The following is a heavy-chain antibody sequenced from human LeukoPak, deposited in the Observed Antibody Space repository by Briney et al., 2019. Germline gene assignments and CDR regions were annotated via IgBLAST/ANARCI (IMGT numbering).Heavy chain of an antibody. CDR2: IGSAGDT. CDR1: GFTFSSYD. J-gene: IGHJ4*02. V-gene: IGHV3-13*01. CDR3: ARAYSGSFHYFDY. Sequence: GGSLRLSCAASGFTFSSYDMHWVRQATGKGLEWVSRIGSAGDTNYSGSVKGRFTISRDNAKNSLYLQMNSLRAEDTAVYYCARAYSGSFHYFDYWGQGTLVTVSS. D-gene: IGHD1-26*01.